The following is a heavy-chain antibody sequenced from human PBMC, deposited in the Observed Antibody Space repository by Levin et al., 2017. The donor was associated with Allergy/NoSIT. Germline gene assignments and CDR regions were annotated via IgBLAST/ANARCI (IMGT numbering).Heavy chain of an antibody. Sequence: ASVKVSCKASGYTFTNHAIHWVRQAPGQGLEWMGWIYAGNGNTKYSQKFQGRVTITMDTSASTAYMELSSLRSEDTAVFHCARCHTYGELDYWGQGILVTVSS. J-gene: IGHJ4*02. V-gene: IGHV1-3*01. CDR1: GYTFTNHA. D-gene: IGHD5-18*01. CDR2: IYAGNGNT. CDR3: ARCHTYGELDY.